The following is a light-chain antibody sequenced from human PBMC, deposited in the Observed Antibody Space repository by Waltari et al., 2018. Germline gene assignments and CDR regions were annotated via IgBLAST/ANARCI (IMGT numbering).Light chain of an antibody. J-gene: IGKJ2*01. CDR2: GAS. V-gene: IGKV3-15*01. CDR3: QQYNNWPPYI. CDR1: QSVSTI. Sequence: ETVMTQSPSTLSLSPGDRATLSCRASQSVSTILAWYQKKPGQAPRLLIYGASIRATGIPARFSGRGAGTEFTLTISSLQSEDFAVYYCQQYNNWPPYIFGQGSQLEI.